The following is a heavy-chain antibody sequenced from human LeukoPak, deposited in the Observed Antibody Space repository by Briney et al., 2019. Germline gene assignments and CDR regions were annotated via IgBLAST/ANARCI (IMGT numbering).Heavy chain of an antibody. CDR3: ARGYGGSYQFDY. D-gene: IGHD1-26*01. CDR2: INPNSGGT. Sequence: ASVKVSCKASGYTFTGYYMHWVRQAPGQGLEWMGWINPNSGGTNYAQKFQGRVTMTRDTSISTAYMEVSRLRSNDTAVYYCARGYGGSYQFDYWGQGTLVTVSS. J-gene: IGHJ4*02. V-gene: IGHV1-2*02. CDR1: GYTFTGYY.